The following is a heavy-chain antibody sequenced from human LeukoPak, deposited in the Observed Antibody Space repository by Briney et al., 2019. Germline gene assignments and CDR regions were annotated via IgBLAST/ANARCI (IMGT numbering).Heavy chain of an antibody. J-gene: IGHJ6*03. D-gene: IGHD3-9*01. CDR3: AREGHSDLLTGYSPVEYYYYYMDV. Sequence: GGSLRLSCAASGFTLTNYAVHWVRQAPGKGLEWLAVMSNDGKNNYHAASVKGRFSVSRDISKDTLYLQMNSLRTEDTAVYYCAREGHSDLLTGYSPVEYYYYYMDVWGKGTTVTVSS. V-gene: IGHV3-30*04. CDR2: MSNDGKNN. CDR1: GFTLTNYA.